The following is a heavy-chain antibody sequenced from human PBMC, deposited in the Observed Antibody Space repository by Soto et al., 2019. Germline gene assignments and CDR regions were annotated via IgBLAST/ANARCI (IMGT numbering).Heavy chain of an antibody. Sequence: PSETLSLTSDVSGYSISSGYHWGWNRQPPGKGLEWIGSIYHSGTSYYNPSLMSRVSISVDTSKNQFSLKVTSVTAADTAVYYCAREAYDRADYWGQGTQVTVSS. J-gene: IGHJ4*02. V-gene: IGHV4-38-2*02. CDR3: AREAYDRADY. CDR2: IYHSGTS. D-gene: IGHD3-10*02. CDR1: GYSISSGYH.